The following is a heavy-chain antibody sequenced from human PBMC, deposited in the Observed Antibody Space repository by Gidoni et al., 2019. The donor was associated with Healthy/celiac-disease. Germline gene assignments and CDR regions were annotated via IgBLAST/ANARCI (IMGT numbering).Heavy chain of an antibody. Sequence: EVQLVESGGGLVKPGGYLRLSCAASGFTFSNDWMRWVRQAPGKGLEWVGSIKSKTDGGTTDYAAPVKGRFTISRDDSKNTLYLQMNSLKTEDTAVYYCTTDHLWELLGGDYWGQGTLVTVSS. CDR2: IKSKTDGGTT. J-gene: IGHJ4*02. D-gene: IGHD1-26*01. CDR1: GFTFSNDW. V-gene: IGHV3-15*01. CDR3: TTDHLWELLGGDY.